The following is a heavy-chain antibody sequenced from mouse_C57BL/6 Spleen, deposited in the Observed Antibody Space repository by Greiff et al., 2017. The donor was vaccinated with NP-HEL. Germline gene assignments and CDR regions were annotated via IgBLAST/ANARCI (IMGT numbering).Heavy chain of an antibody. V-gene: IGHV1-31*01. D-gene: IGHD3-2*02. Sequence: VTLKESGPELVKPGASVKISCKASGYSFTGYYMHWVKQSHGNILDWIGYIYPYNGVSSYNQKFKGKATLTVDKSSSTAYMELRSLTSEDSAVYYCARDSSGYVSYAMDYWGQGTSVTVSS. CDR1: GYSFTGYY. CDR3: ARDSSGYVSYAMDY. J-gene: IGHJ4*01. CDR2: IYPYNGVS.